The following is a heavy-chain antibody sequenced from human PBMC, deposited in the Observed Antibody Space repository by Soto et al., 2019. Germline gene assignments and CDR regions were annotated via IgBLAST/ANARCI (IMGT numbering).Heavy chain of an antibody. CDR1: GYSFTSYW. J-gene: IGHJ4*02. Sequence: GESLKISCKGSGYSFTSYWISWVRQMPGKGLEWMGRIDPSDSYTNYSPSFQGHVTISADKSISTAYLQWSSLKASDTAMYYCATTTGPVLRYFDWLLYWGQGTLATVSS. CDR3: ATTTGPVLRYFDWLLY. CDR2: IDPSDSYT. D-gene: IGHD3-9*01. V-gene: IGHV5-10-1*01.